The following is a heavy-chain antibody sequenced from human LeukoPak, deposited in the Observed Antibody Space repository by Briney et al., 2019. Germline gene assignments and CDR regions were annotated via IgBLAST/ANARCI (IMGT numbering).Heavy chain of an antibody. Sequence: ASVTVSFKASGYTFTGYYMHWVRQAPGQGLEWTGWINPNSGGTNYAQKFQGRVTMTRDTSISTAYMELSRLRSDDTAVYYCARALIPYQPLLPSGGYYYGMDVWGQGTTVTVSS. D-gene: IGHD2-2*01. V-gene: IGHV1-2*02. CDR2: INPNSGGT. CDR3: ARALIPYQPLLPSGGYYYGMDV. J-gene: IGHJ6*02. CDR1: GYTFTGYY.